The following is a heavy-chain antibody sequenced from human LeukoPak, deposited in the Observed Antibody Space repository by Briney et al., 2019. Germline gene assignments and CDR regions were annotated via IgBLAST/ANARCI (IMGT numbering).Heavy chain of an antibody. CDR3: ARITTMVRGVLSY. CDR1: GYTFTSYD. V-gene: IGHV1-8*01. CDR2: MNPNSGNT. J-gene: IGHJ4*02. Sequence: ASVKVSCKASGYTFTSYDINWVRQATGQGLEWMGWMNPNSGNTGYAQKFQGRVTMTRNTSISTAYMEPSSLRSEDTAVYYCARITTMVRGVLSYWGQGTLVTVSS. D-gene: IGHD3-10*01.